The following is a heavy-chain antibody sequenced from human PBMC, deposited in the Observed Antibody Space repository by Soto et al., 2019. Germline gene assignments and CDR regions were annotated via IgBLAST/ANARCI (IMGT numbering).Heavy chain of an antibody. V-gene: IGHV3-30*18. CDR1: GITVRLSG. CDR3: AKDKGKYYFDY. CDR2: ISSDGGTI. Sequence: CTASGITVRLSGMHWVRQAPGKGLEWVAFISSDGGTIYYEDSVKGRFTISRDNSENTVYLQMHSLRTEDTAFYFCAKDKGKYYFDYWGQGTQVTVSS. J-gene: IGHJ4*02.